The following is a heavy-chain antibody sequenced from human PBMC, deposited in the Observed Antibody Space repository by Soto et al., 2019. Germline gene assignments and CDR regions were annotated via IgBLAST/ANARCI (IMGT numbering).Heavy chain of an antibody. CDR2: ISGSGDST. CDR3: AKDISGGGIDAFDI. D-gene: IGHD2-15*01. V-gene: IGHV3-23*01. CDR1: GFTFSSYA. Sequence: PGGSLRLSCAASGFTFSSYAMSWVRQAPGKGLEWVSAISGSGDSTYYADSVKGRFTISRDNSKNSLYLQMNSLRAEDTALYYCAKDISGGGIDAFDIWGQGTMVTVSS. J-gene: IGHJ3*02.